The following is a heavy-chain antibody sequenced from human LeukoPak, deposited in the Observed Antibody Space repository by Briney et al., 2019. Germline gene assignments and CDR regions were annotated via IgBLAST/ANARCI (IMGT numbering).Heavy chain of an antibody. CDR3: ARGSGWYRIFDY. CDR2: IYYSGST. V-gene: IGHV4-38-2*02. J-gene: IGHJ4*02. D-gene: IGHD6-19*01. Sequence: SETLSLTCTVSGYSISSGYYWGWIRQPPGKGLEWIGSIYYSGSTYYNPSLKSRVTISVDTSKNQFSLKLSSVTAADTAVYYCARGSGWYRIFDYWGQGTLVTVSS. CDR1: GYSISSGYY.